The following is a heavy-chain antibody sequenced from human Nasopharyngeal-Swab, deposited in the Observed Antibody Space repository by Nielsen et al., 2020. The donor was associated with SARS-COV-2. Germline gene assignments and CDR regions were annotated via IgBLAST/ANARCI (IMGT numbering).Heavy chain of an antibody. Sequence: GESLKISCAASGFTFRSYWMSWVRQAPGKGLEWVANIKQDGSEKYYVDSVKGRFTISRDNAKNSLYLQMNSLRAEDTAVYYCARDPIPNWNYGRTDFDYWGQGTLVTVSS. J-gene: IGHJ4*02. CDR2: IKQDGSEK. D-gene: IGHD1-7*01. CDR1: GFTFRSYW. V-gene: IGHV3-7*01. CDR3: ARDPIPNWNYGRTDFDY.